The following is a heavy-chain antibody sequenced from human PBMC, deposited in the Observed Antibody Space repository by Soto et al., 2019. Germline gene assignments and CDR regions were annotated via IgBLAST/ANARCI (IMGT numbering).Heavy chain of an antibody. J-gene: IGHJ5*02. D-gene: IGHD6-13*01. CDR3: ASFALGSSWSNWFDP. Sequence: QVQLVESGGGVVQPGRSLRLSCAASGFTFSSYAMHWVRQAPGTGLEWVAVISYAGSNKYYADSVKGRFTISRDNSKNTLYLQMNSLRAEDTAVYYCASFALGSSWSNWFDPWGKGTLVTVSS. CDR1: GFTFSSYA. V-gene: IGHV3-30-3*01. CDR2: ISYAGSNK.